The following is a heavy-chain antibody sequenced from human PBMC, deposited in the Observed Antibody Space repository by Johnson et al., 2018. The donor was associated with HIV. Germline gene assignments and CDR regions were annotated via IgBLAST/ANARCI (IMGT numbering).Heavy chain of an antibody. CDR3: TRERRGGAFDI. J-gene: IGHJ3*02. CDR2: IGSADDT. Sequence: VQVVESGGGVVQPGGSLRLSCSTSGFNFSTYDMHWVRQPTGKGLEWVSAIGSADDTYYPGSVKGRFTISIENAKKSLYLQMNSLRAGDAGVYYRTRERRGGAFDICGPGTMVTVSS. D-gene: IGHD3-10*01. V-gene: IGHV3-13*01. CDR1: GFNFSTYD.